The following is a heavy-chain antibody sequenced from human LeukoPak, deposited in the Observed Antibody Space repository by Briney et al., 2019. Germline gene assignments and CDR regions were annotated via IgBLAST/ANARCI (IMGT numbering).Heavy chain of an antibody. Sequence: ASVKVSCKASGYTFTSYYMHWVRQAPGQGLEWMGLINPSGSSTSYAQKFQGRLSLTRDMSTSTDYMELSSLRSEDTAVYYCARDNSVGDTAWWFDPWGQGTLVTVS. J-gene: IGHJ5*02. CDR2: INPSGSST. CDR3: ARDNSVGDTAWWFDP. V-gene: IGHV1-46*01. CDR1: GYTFTSYY. D-gene: IGHD1-26*01.